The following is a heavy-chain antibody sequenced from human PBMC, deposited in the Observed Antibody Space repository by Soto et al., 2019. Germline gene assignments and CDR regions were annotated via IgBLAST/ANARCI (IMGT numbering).Heavy chain of an antibody. CDR2: IIPILGIA. J-gene: IGHJ3*02. CDR3: ARDRCSSTSCRDAFDI. D-gene: IGHD2-2*01. V-gene: IGHV1-69*04. Sequence: ASVKVSCKASGGTFSSYTISWVRQAPGQGLEWMGRIIPILGIANYAQKSQGRVTITADKSTSTAYMELSSLRSEDTAVYYCARDRCSSTSCRDAFDIWGQGTMVTVSS. CDR1: GGTFSSYT.